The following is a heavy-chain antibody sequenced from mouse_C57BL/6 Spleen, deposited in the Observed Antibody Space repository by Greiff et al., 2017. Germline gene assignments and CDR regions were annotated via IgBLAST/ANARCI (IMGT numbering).Heavy chain of an antibody. V-gene: IGHV1-80*01. CDR3: ARDFTTVVAFDY. CDR1: GYAFSSYW. Sequence: QVQLQQSGAQLVKPGASVKISCKASGYAFSSYWMNWVKQRPGKGLEWIGQIYPGDGDTNYNGKFKGKATLTADKSSSTAYMHLSSLTSEDSAVYFCARDFTTVVAFDYWGQGTTLTVSS. CDR2: IYPGDGDT. D-gene: IGHD1-1*01. J-gene: IGHJ2*01.